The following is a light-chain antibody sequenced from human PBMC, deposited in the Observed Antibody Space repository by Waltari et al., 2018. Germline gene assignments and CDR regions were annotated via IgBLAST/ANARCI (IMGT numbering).Light chain of an antibody. V-gene: IGLV3-21*01. J-gene: IGLJ7*02. CDR3: QVWDSSSDQQVL. CDR1: HFGTKN. CDR2: YDG. Sequence: SYDLTQPPSVSVSPGQTARITCGGEHFGTKNVHWYQQKPPQAPVLVIYYDGERPSGIPERFSASKSGNSATLTISGVEAGDEADYYCQVWDSSSDQQVLFGRGTRLTAL.